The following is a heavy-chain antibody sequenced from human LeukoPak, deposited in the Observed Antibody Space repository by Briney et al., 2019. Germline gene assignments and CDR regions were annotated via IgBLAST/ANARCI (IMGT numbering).Heavy chain of an antibody. CDR3: ARRIVDTAMVTWFDN. CDR2: IYPGDSDT. D-gene: IGHD5-18*01. CDR1: GYSFTSYW. Sequence: GESLKISCKGSGYSFTSYWIGWVRQMPGKGLEWMGIIYPGDSDTRYSPSFQGQVTISADKSISTAYLQWSSLKASDTAMYYCARRIVDTAMVTWFDNWGQGTLVTVSS. J-gene: IGHJ4*02. V-gene: IGHV5-51*01.